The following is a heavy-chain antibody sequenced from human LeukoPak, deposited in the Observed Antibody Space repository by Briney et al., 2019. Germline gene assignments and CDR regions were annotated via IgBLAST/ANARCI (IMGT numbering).Heavy chain of an antibody. V-gene: IGHV3-73*01. Sequence: GGSLKLSCAASGFTFSGSAIHWVRQASGKGLEWVGRIRSKGNNYATAYPASVKGRFTVSRDDTKKTAYLQMNSLKTEDTAVYYCSSLFFDRSGYYSKWGQGTLVTVSS. D-gene: IGHD3-22*01. CDR3: SSLFFDRSGYYSK. CDR1: GFTFSGSA. CDR2: IRSKGNNYAT. J-gene: IGHJ4*02.